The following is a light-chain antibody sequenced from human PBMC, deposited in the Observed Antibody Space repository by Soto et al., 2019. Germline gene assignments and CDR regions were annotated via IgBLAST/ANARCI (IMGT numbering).Light chain of an antibody. V-gene: IGKV2-28*01. CDR2: LGS. Sequence: DIVMTQSPLSLPVTPGEPASISCRSSQSLLYSNGYNYLDWYLQKPGQSPQLLIYLGSNRSSGVPDRFRGSGSGTDFTLKISRVEAEDVGVYYCMQALQTPTFGQGTRLEIK. CDR3: MQALQTPT. CDR1: QSLLYSNGYNY. J-gene: IGKJ5*01.